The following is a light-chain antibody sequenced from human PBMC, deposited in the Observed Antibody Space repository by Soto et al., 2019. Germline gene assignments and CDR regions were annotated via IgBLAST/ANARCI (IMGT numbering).Light chain of an antibody. V-gene: IGKV3-20*01. CDR1: QSVNSNY. CDR3: QQYGTSPYT. Sequence: EIVLTQSPGTLSLSPGEGATLSCRASQSVNSNYLAWYQQKPGQAPRLLMFDASSRATDIPDRFSGSGSGTDFTLTISRLEPEDFAVYYCQQYGTSPYTFGQGTKLEIK. J-gene: IGKJ2*01. CDR2: DAS.